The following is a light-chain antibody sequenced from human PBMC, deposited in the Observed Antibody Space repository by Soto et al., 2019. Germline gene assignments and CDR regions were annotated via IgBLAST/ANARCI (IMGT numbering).Light chain of an antibody. CDR2: XXX. Sequence: QAVVTQEPSLTVSPGGTVTLTCGSSTGAVTSGHYPYWFQQKPGQAPRTLIXXXXXXXXXXXXXXXGSLLGGKAALTLSGXXXXXXXXXYCLLSYSGAPVVFGGGTKLTVL. CDR1: TGAVTSGHY. J-gene: IGLJ2*01. CDR3: LLSYSGAPVV. V-gene: IGLV7-46*01.